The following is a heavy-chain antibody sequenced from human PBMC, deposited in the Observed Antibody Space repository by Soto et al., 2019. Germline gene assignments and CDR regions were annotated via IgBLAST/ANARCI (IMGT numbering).Heavy chain of an antibody. CDR3: ARVDDGPRYDILTGLVNYYYMDV. CDR2: ISSSSSTI. Sequence: GGSLRLSCAASGFTFSSYSMNWVRQAPGKGLEWVSYISSSSSTIYYADSVKGRFTISRDNAKNSLYLQMNSLRAEDTAVYYCARVDDGPRYDILTGLVNYYYMDVWGKGTTVTVSS. J-gene: IGHJ6*03. CDR1: GFTFSSYS. V-gene: IGHV3-48*01. D-gene: IGHD3-9*01.